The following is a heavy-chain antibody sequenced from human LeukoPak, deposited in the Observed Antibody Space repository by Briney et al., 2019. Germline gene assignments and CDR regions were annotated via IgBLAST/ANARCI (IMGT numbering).Heavy chain of an antibody. D-gene: IGHD3-10*01. CDR1: GFTVSSNY. CDR2: TYSNGRT. Sequence: PGGSLRLCCAASGFTVSSNYMSWVRQAPGKGLEWVSVTYSNGRTYYADSVKGRFTISRDISKNTLYIQMNSLRAEDTAVYYCARVLSGTGSLYDYYYYMDVWGKGTTVTISS. V-gene: IGHV3-53*01. J-gene: IGHJ6*03. CDR3: ARVLSGTGSLYDYYYYMDV.